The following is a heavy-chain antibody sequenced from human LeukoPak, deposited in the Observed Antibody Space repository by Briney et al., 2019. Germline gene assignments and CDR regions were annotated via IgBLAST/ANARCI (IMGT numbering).Heavy chain of an antibody. J-gene: IGHJ6*03. D-gene: IGHD3-16*01. Sequence: SETLSLTCTVSRVSISSYYWSWIRQPPGKGLEWIGYIYYSGSTNYNPSLKSRVTISVDTSKNQFSLKLSSVTAADTAVYYCAGGYYYMDVWGKGTTVTISS. CDR2: IYYSGST. CDR1: RVSISSYY. CDR3: AGGYYYMDV. V-gene: IGHV4-59*01.